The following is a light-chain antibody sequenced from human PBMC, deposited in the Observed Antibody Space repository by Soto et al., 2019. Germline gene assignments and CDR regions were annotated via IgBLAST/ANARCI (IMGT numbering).Light chain of an antibody. V-gene: IGKV3-15*01. CDR2: GAS. CDR3: QQYNNWPRT. J-gene: IGKJ1*01. CDR1: QSVSSN. Sequence: EIVMTQSPSTLSVSPGERATLSCRASQSVSSNLAWYQQKPGQAPRLLIYGASTRATGITARFSGSGSGTEFTLTISSLQSADFAVYYCQQYNNWPRTFGQGTKVDI.